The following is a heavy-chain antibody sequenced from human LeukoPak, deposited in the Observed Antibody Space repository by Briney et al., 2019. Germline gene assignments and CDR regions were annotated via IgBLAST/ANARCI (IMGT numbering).Heavy chain of an antibody. CDR3: AHSGGLDTAVVPSTFDY. D-gene: IGHD5-18*01. J-gene: IGHJ4*02. Sequence: SGPTLVKPTQTLTLTCTFSGFSLSTSGMGVGWIRQPPGKALEWLALIYWDDNKFYSPSLKSRLTITRDTSKNQVVLTMTNMDPVDTATYYCAHSGGLDTAVVPSTFDYWGQGTLVTVSS. V-gene: IGHV2-5*02. CDR1: GFSLSTSGMG. CDR2: IYWDDNK.